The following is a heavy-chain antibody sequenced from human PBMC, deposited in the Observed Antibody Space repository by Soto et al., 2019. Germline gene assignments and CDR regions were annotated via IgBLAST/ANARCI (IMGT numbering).Heavy chain of an antibody. Sequence: PSETLSLTCTVSGAAIGGVGYWGWVRQFPGRGLEWIGCISSSGSTYYNPALNNRISLSLDTSQNQFSLKLLSVTAADTAIYYCARSGVTGIVIPSHWFDPWGQGTLVTAPQ. CDR3: ARSGVTGIVIPSHWFDP. J-gene: IGHJ5*02. V-gene: IGHV4-31*03. CDR2: ISSSGST. D-gene: IGHD2-21*02. CDR1: GAAIGGVGY.